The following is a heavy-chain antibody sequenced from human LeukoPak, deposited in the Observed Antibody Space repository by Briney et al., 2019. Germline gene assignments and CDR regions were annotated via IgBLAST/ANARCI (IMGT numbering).Heavy chain of an antibody. CDR1: GGSISSHY. D-gene: IGHD3-10*01. CDR2: IYNSGNT. CDR3: VRDRELNY. V-gene: IGHV4-59*11. Sequence: SETLSLTCTVSGGSISSHYWSWIRQPPGKGLEWIGYIYNSGNTNYNPPFKSRVTISEDTPKNQFSLKLSSVTAADTAVYYCVRDRELNYWGQGTLVTVSS. J-gene: IGHJ4*02.